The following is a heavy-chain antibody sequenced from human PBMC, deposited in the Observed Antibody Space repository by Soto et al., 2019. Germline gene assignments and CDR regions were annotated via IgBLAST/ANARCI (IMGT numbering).Heavy chain of an antibody. CDR2: ISGSGGST. D-gene: IGHD3-16*02. Sequence: EVQLLESGGGLVQPGGSLRLSCAASGFTFSSYAMSWVRQAPGKGLEWVSAISGSGGSTYYADSVKGWFTISRDNSKNTLYLQMNSLRAEDTAVYYCAKETYDYIWGSYPLYYFDYWGQGTLVTVSS. V-gene: IGHV3-23*01. CDR3: AKETYDYIWGSYPLYYFDY. J-gene: IGHJ4*02. CDR1: GFTFSSYA.